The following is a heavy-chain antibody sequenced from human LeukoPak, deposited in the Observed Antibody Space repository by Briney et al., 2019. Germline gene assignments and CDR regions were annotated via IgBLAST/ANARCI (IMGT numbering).Heavy chain of an antibody. CDR3: ARGAGWYDS. CDR2: IHYTGTT. Sequence: SETLSLTCTVSGGSISSNYWSWLRQPPGKGLEWIGYIHYTGTTRYNPSLNGRVTISVDTSKNQFSLKLKSVTAADTAVYYCARGAGWYDSWGQGTLVAVSS. J-gene: IGHJ5*01. CDR1: GGSISSNY. V-gene: IGHV4-59*01.